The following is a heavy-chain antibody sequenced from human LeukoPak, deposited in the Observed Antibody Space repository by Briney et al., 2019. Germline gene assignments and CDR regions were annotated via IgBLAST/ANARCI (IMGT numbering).Heavy chain of an antibody. CDR2: IYCSGST. CDR3: ASKKLDYYDSSGYVSWFDP. J-gene: IGHJ5*02. CDR1: GGSISSGGYY. Sequence: SETLSLTCTVSGGSISSGGYYWSWIRQHPGKGLGWIGYIYCSGSTYYNPSLKSRVTISVDTSKNQFSLKLSSVTAADTAVYYCASKKLDYYDSSGYVSWFDPWGQGTLVTVSS. V-gene: IGHV4-31*03. D-gene: IGHD3-22*01.